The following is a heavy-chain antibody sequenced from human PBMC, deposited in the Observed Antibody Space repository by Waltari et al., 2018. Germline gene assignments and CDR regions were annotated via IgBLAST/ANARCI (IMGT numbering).Heavy chain of an antibody. CDR3: ARHGGGGYATYYYYYYGMDV. CDR2: ISYDGSNK. D-gene: IGHD5-12*01. V-gene: IGHV3-30-3*01. CDR1: GFTFSSYA. J-gene: IGHJ6*02. Sequence: QVQLVESGGGVVQPGRSLRLSCAASGFTFSSYAMHWVRQAPGQGLEWVAVISYDGSNKYYADSVKGRFTISRDNSKNTLYLKMNSLRAEDTAVYYCARHGGGGYATYYYYYYGMDVWGQGTTVTVSS.